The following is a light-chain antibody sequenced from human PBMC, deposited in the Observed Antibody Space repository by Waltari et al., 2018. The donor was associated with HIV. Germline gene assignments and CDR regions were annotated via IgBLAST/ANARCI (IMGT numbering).Light chain of an antibody. J-gene: IGKJ4*01. V-gene: IGKV3-15*01. CDR1: PGVNSN. Sequence: EVVMTQPPATLSASLGERATLSCRASPGVNSNLAWYQQRPGQAPRLLIYGVSTRATGVPARFSGSGSGTDFALTISSLQSEGFAVYYCQQCNNWPLTFGGGTKVEIK. CDR3: QQCNNWPLT. CDR2: GVS.